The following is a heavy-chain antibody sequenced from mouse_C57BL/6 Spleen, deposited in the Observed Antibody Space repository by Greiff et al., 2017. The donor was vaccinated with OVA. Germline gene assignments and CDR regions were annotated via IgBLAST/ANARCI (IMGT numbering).Heavy chain of an antibody. CDR2: IDPSDSYT. Sequence: QVQLQQPGAELVMPGASVKLSCKASGYTFTSYWLHWVKPRPGQGLEWIEEIDPSDSYTNYNQKFKGKSTLTVDKSSSTAYMQLSSLTSEDSAVYYCARGANFDYWGQGTTLTVSA. CDR3: ARGANFDY. CDR1: GYTFTSYW. J-gene: IGHJ2*01. V-gene: IGHV1-69*01. D-gene: IGHD3-1*01.